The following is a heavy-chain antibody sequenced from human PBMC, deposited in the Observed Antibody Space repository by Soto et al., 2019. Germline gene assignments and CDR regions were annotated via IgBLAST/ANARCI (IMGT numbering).Heavy chain of an antibody. CDR1: GGTFNSYD. D-gene: IGHD3-22*01. CDR3: ARLSRPNYYDTSGFLKANWFDP. J-gene: IGHJ5*02. CDR2: IIPIVETP. V-gene: IGHV1-69*01. Sequence: QVQLVQSGAEVKKPGSSMKVSCKASGGTFNSYDINWVRQAPGQGLEWMGGIIPIVETPKYAQKFQGRVTITADESTNTVYMELSSLRSEDTAMYYCARLSRPNYYDTSGFLKANWFDPWGQGTLVTVSS.